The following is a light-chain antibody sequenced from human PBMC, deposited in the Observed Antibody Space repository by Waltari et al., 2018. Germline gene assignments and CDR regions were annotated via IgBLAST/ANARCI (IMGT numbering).Light chain of an antibody. CDR2: EVS. CDR3: ASFRSDSTYV. CDR1: TRDVGGSNY. J-gene: IGLJ1*01. Sequence: SALTQPASVSGSPGQSITISCTGPTRDVGGSNYVSWYQQDPGKAPKLIIFEVSNRPSGVSNRCSGSKAGNTASLTISGLQAEDDADYYCASFRSDSTYVFGTGTKVTVL. V-gene: IGLV2-14*01.